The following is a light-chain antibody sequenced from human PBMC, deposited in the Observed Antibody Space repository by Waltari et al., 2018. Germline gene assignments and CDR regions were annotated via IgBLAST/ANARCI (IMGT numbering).Light chain of an antibody. CDR1: QGVGSN. CDR3: QQYNNWPET. V-gene: IGKV3-15*01. J-gene: IGKJ1*01. CDR2: GAS. Sequence: SCRASQGVGSNLAWYQHKPGQAPRLLIDGASTRATGIPVRFSGSGSGREFTLTISSLQSEDCAIYYFQQYNNWPETFGQGTKVDIK.